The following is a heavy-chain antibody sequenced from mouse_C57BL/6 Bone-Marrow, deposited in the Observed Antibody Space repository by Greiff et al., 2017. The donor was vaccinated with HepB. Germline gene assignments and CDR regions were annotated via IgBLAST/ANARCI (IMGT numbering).Heavy chain of an antibody. CDR1: GYSFTGYY. CDR2: IYPYNGFS. Sequence: EVQLQESGPELVKPGASVKISCKASGYSFTGYYMHWVKQSHGNILDWIGYIYPYNGFSSYNQKFKGKATLTVDKSSSTAYMELRSLTSEDSAVYYCARRLRRGGYYAMDYWGQGTSVTVSS. CDR3: ARRLRRGGYYAMDY. J-gene: IGHJ4*01. D-gene: IGHD2-4*01. V-gene: IGHV1-31*01.